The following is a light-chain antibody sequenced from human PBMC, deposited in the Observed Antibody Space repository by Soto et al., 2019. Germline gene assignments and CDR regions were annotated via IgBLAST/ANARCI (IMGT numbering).Light chain of an antibody. CDR2: AAS. CDR1: QGISSN. J-gene: IGKJ4*01. Sequence: DLQLTQSPSYLSASVGDRVTITCRASQGISSNLAWYQQTPGKAPNLLIYAASTLQSGVPSRFSGSGSGTEFTLTISSLQPEDFAAYYCQQLNSYPPTFGGGTKVDIK. V-gene: IGKV1-9*01. CDR3: QQLNSYPPT.